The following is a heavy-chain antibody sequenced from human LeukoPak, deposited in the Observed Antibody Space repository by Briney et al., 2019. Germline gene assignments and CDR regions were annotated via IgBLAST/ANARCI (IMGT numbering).Heavy chain of an antibody. Sequence: SETLSLTCTVSGGSISSSSYYWGWIRQPPGKGLEWIGSIYYSGSTYYNPSLKSRVTISVDTSKNQFSLKLSSVTAADTAVYYCARLGPPITIFGVDPSPTWGQGTLVTVSS. CDR1: GGSISSSSYY. V-gene: IGHV4-39*01. CDR2: IYYSGST. J-gene: IGHJ5*02. D-gene: IGHD3-3*01. CDR3: ARLGPPITIFGVDPSPT.